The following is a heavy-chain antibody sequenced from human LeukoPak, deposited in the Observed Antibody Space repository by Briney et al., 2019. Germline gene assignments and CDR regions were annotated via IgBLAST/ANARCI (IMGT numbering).Heavy chain of an antibody. V-gene: IGHV3-7*01. J-gene: IGHJ4*02. CDR1: GFRFSSYW. D-gene: IGHD3-16*01. Sequence: GGSLRLSCAASGFRFSSYWMRWGRQAPGKGLEWVANIKQDGSERYYVDSVKGRFTISRDNAKNSLYLQMNSLRAEDTAVYYCVGHSDYWGQGTLVTASS. CDR3: VGHSDY. CDR2: IKQDGSER.